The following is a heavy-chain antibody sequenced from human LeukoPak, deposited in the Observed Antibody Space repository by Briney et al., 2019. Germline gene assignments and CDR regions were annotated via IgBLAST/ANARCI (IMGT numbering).Heavy chain of an antibody. CDR3: ARRLDL. Sequence: SETLSLTCAVYGGPFSGYSWSWIRQPPGKGLEWIGEINHSGSTNYNPSLESRVTISVVTSKNQFSLKLTSVTAADTAVYYCARRLDLWGRGTLVTVSS. CDR2: INHSGST. V-gene: IGHV4-34*01. J-gene: IGHJ2*01. CDR1: GGPFSGYS.